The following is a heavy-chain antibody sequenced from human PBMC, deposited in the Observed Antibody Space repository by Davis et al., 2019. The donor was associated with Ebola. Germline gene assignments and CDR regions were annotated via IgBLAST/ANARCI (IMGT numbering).Heavy chain of an antibody. Sequence: ASVKVSCKASGYTFTNYGITWVRQAPGQGLEWMGWISPHNGNTNYAQNVQGRVIMTSDTATSTAYMELSSLRSEDTAVYYCARDRGAARPLDYWGQGTLVTVSS. J-gene: IGHJ4*02. CDR1: GYTFTNYG. CDR3: ARDRGAARPLDY. CDR2: ISPHNGNT. V-gene: IGHV1-18*04. D-gene: IGHD6-6*01.